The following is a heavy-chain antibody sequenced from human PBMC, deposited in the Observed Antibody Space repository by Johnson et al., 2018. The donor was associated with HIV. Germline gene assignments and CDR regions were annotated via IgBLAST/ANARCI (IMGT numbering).Heavy chain of an antibody. J-gene: IGHJ3*01. V-gene: IGHV3-74*03. CDR1: GFTFSHYW. Sequence: VQLVESGGGLVQPGGSLTLSCAASGFTFSHYWMHWVRQAPGNGLVWVSRMNSDGSSTTYADSVRGRFTISRDNSKNTLYLQMSSLKVEDTAMYYCARDGESQQLPLGDAFDVWGQGTMVIVSS. D-gene: IGHD6-13*01. CDR2: MNSDGSST. CDR3: ARDGESQQLPLGDAFDV.